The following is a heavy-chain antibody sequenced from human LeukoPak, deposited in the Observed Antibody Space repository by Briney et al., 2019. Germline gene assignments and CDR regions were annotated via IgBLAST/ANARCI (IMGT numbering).Heavy chain of an antibody. V-gene: IGHV3-48*02. J-gene: IGHJ4*02. D-gene: IGHD3-3*01. CDR3: ARVNKKVTIFGVVPHFDY. CDR1: GFTFSSYS. CDR2: ISSSSSTI. Sequence: PGGSLRLSCAASGFTFSSYSMNWVRQAPGKGLEWVPYISSSSSTIYYADSVKGRFTISRDNAKNSLYLQMNSLRDEDTAVYYCARVNKKVTIFGVVPHFDYWGQGTLVTVSS.